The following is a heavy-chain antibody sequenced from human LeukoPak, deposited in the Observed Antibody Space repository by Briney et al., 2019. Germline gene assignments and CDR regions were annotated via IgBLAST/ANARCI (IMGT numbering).Heavy chain of an antibody. CDR3: ARDKNGANYMDV. CDR2: IRYDGSNK. CDR1: GFTFSSYG. D-gene: IGHD2-8*01. V-gene: IGHV3-30*02. J-gene: IGHJ6*03. Sequence: GGSLRLSCAASGFTFSSYGMHWVRQAPGKGLEWVAFIRYDGSNKYYADSVKGRFTISRDNSKNTLYLQMNSLRAEDTAVYYCARDKNGANYMDVWGKGTTVTISS.